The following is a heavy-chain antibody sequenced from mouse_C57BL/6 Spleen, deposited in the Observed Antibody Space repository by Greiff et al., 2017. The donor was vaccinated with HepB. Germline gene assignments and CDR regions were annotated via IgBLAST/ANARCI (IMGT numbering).Heavy chain of an antibody. CDR2: ISYSGST. CDR1: GYSITSGYD. V-gene: IGHV3-1*01. Sequence: EVQLQESGPGMVKPSQSLSLTCTVTGYSITSGYDWHWIRHFPGNKLEWMGYISYSGSTNYNPSLKSRIPITHDTSKNHFFLKLNSVTTEDTATYSGARGGTVVAPEYFDVWGTGTTVTVSS. J-gene: IGHJ1*03. CDR3: ARGGTVVAPEYFDV. D-gene: IGHD1-1*01.